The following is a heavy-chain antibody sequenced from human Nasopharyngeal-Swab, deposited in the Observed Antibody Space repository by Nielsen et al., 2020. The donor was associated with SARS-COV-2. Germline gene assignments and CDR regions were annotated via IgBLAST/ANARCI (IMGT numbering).Heavy chain of an antibody. J-gene: IGHJ4*02. CDR1: GFTFSSYG. V-gene: IGHV3-30*18. CDR3: AKENIRLGYYYDSSGLDY. D-gene: IGHD3-22*01. Sequence: GECLKISCAASGFTFSSYGMHWVRQAPGKGLEWVAVISYDGSNKYYADSVKGRFTISRDNSKNTLYLQMNSLRAEDTAVYYFAKENIRLGYYYDSSGLDYWGQGTLVTVSS. CDR2: ISYDGSNK.